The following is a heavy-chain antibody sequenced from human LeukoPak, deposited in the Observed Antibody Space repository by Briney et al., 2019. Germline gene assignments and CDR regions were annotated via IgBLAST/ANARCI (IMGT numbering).Heavy chain of an antibody. Sequence: PSETLSLTCAVYGGSFSGYYWSWIRQPPGKGLEWIGEINHSGSTNYNPSLKSRVTISVDTSKNQFSLKLSSVTAADTAVYYCARGRRIAAAGTFWGPWGQGTLVTVSS. J-gene: IGHJ5*02. CDR3: ARGRRIAAAGTFWGP. V-gene: IGHV4-34*01. CDR2: INHSGST. D-gene: IGHD6-13*01. CDR1: GGSFSGYY.